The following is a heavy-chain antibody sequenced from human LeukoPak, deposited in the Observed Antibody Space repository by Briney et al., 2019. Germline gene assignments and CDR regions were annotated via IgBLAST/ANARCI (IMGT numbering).Heavy chain of an antibody. J-gene: IGHJ4*02. Sequence: PGGALRLSCVASGFTFSSYGMHWVRQAPGKGREGVAVISYDGSKKYYADSVKGRFTISRDNSKNTLYLQMNSLRAEDTAVYYCAKDPGYSSGWDYFDYWGQGTLVTVSS. CDR2: ISYDGSKK. V-gene: IGHV3-30*18. CDR3: AKDPGYSSGWDYFDY. CDR1: GFTFSSYG. D-gene: IGHD6-19*01.